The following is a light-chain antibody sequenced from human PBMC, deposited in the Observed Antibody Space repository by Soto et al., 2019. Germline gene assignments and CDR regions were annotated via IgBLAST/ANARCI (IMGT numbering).Light chain of an antibody. V-gene: IGLV2-14*01. CDR3: NSQTTSGIRV. J-gene: IGLJ1*01. CDR1: STDVGDSNH. CDR2: EVS. Sequence: QSALTQPASVSGSPGQSITISRTGTSTDVGDSNHVSWYQHHPGKAPKLIIYEVSYRPSGVSNRFSGSKSAYTASLTISGLQAEDEADYYCNSQTTSGIRVFGTGTKVTVL.